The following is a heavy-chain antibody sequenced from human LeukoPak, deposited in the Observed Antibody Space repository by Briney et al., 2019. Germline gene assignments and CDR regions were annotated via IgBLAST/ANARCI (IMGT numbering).Heavy chain of an antibody. D-gene: IGHD5-24*01. CDR1: GGSISSGSYY. Sequence: SETLSLTCTVSGGSISSGSYYWSWIRQPAGKGLEWIGRIYTSGSTNYNPSLKSRVTISVDTSKNQFSLKLSSVTAADTAVYYCAREIPGDGANWFDPWGQGTLVTVSS. V-gene: IGHV4-61*02. CDR2: IYTSGST. CDR3: AREIPGDGANWFDP. J-gene: IGHJ5*02.